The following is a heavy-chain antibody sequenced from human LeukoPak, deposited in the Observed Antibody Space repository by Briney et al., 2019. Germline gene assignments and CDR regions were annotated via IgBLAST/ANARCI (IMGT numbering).Heavy chain of an antibody. J-gene: IGHJ6*02. CDR3: ARVANEYDFWSPVYGMDV. Sequence: PGGSLRLSCEGATVTLTGYTMAWVRQAPGKGLEWVSYISTTSSYIYYGDSMNGRFTISRDNAKNSLFLQMNSLRVEDTAVYFCARVANEYDFWSPVYGMDVWGQGTSVIVSS. D-gene: IGHD3-3*01. CDR1: TVTLTGYT. CDR2: ISTTSSYI. V-gene: IGHV3-21*01.